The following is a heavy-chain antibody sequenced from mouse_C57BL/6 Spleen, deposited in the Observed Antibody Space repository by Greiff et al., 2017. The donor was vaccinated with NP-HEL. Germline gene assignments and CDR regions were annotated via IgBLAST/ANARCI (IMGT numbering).Heavy chain of an antibody. D-gene: IGHD1-1*01. CDR1: GFSLTSYG. CDR3: ARGYGSSYDYAMDY. V-gene: IGHV2-6*01. CDR2: IWGVGST. Sequence: VQLKESGPGLVAPSQSLSITCTVSGFSLTSYGVDWVRQSPGKGLEWLGVIWGVGSTNYNSALKSRLSISKDNSKSQVFLKMNSLQTDDTAMYYCARGYGSSYDYAMDYWGQGTSVTVSS. J-gene: IGHJ4*01.